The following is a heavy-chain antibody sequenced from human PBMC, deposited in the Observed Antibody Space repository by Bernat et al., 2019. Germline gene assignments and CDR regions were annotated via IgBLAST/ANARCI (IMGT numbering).Heavy chain of an antibody. V-gene: IGHV3-49*03. CDR3: TRDYTAMVDAWFDP. Sequence: EVQLVESGGGLVQPGRSLRLSCTASGFTFGDYAMSWFRQAPGKGLEWVGFIRSKAYGGTTEYAASVKGRFTISRDDSKSIAYLQMNSLKPEDTAVYYCTRDYTAMVDAWFDPWGQGTLVTVSS. CDR2: IRSKAYGGTT. CDR1: GFTFGDYA. J-gene: IGHJ5*02. D-gene: IGHD5-18*01.